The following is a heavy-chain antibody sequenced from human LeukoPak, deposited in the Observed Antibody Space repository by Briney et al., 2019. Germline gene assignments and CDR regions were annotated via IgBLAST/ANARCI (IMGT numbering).Heavy chain of an antibody. V-gene: IGHV1-18*04. CDR2: ISAYNGNT. Sequence: ASVKVSCKASGYTFTSYYMHWVRQAPGQGLEWVGWISAYNGNTNYAQKLQGRVTMTTDTSTNTAYVELRSLRSDDTAVYYCARVGSYCTTISCFDYWGQGTLVTVSS. CDR3: ARVGSYCTTISCFDY. CDR1: GYTFTSYY. J-gene: IGHJ4*02. D-gene: IGHD2-8*01.